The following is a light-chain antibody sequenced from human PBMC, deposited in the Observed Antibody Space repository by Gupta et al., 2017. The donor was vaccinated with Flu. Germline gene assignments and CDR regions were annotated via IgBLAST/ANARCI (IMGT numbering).Light chain of an antibody. CDR3: CSYAGSGIYV. CDR2: EGS. J-gene: IGLJ1*01. V-gene: IGLV2-23*01. Sequence: SALTQPASVSGSPGQSITISCTGTSSDVGSYNLASLYHPHPGKAHNLMVYEGSKRPAGVASRFSGSQAGNTASLTISVLQEEDAADYYCCSYAGSGIYVFGTGTKVTVL. CDR1: SSDVGSYNL.